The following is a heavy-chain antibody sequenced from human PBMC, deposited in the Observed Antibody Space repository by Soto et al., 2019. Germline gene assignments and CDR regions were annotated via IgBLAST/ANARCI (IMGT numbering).Heavy chain of an antibody. Sequence: SETLSLTCTVSGGSISSYYWSWIRQPPGKGLEWIGYIYYSGSTNYNPSLKSRVTTSVDTSKNQFSLKLSSVTAADTAVYYCARDSNYYGSGSYYRPGFDYWGQGTLVTVSS. V-gene: IGHV4-59*01. CDR2: IYYSGST. D-gene: IGHD3-10*01. CDR3: ARDSNYYGSGSYYRPGFDY. CDR1: GGSISSYY. J-gene: IGHJ4*02.